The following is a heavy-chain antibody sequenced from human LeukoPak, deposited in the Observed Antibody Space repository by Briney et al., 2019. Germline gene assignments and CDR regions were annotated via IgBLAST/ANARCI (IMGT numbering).Heavy chain of an antibody. CDR1: GGSISSGSYY. J-gene: IGHJ4*02. Sequence: SETLSLTCTVSGGSISSGSYYWSWIRQPPGKGLEWIGYIYYSGSTNYNPSLKSRVTISVDTSKNQFSLKLSSVTAADTAVYYCARGRHGTPESYWGQGTLVTVSS. CDR2: IYYSGST. CDR3: ARGRHGTPESY. D-gene: IGHD1-14*01. V-gene: IGHV4-61*01.